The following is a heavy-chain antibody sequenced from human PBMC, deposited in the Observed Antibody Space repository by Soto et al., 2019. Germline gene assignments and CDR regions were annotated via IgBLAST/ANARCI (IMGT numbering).Heavy chain of an antibody. J-gene: IGHJ6*02. CDR2: ISSDGDTI. CDR1: GFTFHEYA. CDR3: SKGGYDLIYYFGMAV. V-gene: IGHV3-9*01. D-gene: IGHD5-12*01. Sequence: EVQLIESGGGWVQPGTSLRVSCAASGFTFHEYAMHWVRQAPGKGLEWVSGISSDGDTIAYADSVQGRFTVFRDNAKNSLYLQMNSLRAEYTALYYCSKGGYDLIYYFGMAVLGQGTTVTVSS.